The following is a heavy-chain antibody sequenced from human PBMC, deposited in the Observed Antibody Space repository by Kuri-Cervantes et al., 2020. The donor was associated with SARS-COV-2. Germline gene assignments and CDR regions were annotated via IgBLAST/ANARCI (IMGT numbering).Heavy chain of an antibody. CDR1: GYIFTGYY. V-gene: IGHV1-2*04. CDR3: ASSTPFRRLVVISLGGAFDI. D-gene: IGHD3-22*01. Sequence: ASVKVSCKASGYIFTGYYMHWGRQAPGQGLEWRGGINPNSGGTNYAQKFQGWVTMTRDTSISTVYMELSRLGSDDTAVYYCASSTPFRRLVVISLGGAFDIWGQGTMVTVSS. CDR2: INPNSGGT. J-gene: IGHJ3*02.